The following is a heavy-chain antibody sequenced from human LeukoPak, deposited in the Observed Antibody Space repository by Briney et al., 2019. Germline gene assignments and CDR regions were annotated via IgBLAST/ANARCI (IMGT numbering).Heavy chain of an antibody. CDR3: AKEYDSSGFFDY. CDR1: GFTFSNYA. D-gene: IGHD3-22*01. V-gene: IGHV3-23*01. Sequence: PGGSLTLSCAASGFTFSNYAMSWVRQASGKGLEWVSAISGRGGSTYYTDSVKGRFTISRDTSNNTLYLQMNSLRAEDTAVYYCAKEYDSSGFFDYWGQGTLVTVSS. CDR2: ISGRGGST. J-gene: IGHJ4*02.